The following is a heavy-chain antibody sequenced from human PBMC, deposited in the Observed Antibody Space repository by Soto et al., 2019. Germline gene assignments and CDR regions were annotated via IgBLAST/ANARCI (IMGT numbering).Heavy chain of an antibody. D-gene: IGHD1-1*01. CDR3: ARGRYGDY. CDR1: GYAFTTYG. Sequence: QVDLGQSGAEVKKPGASVKVSCQGSGYAFTTYGITWVRQAPGQGLEWMGWISAHNGNTNYAQKLQGRVTVTRDTSTSTAYMELRSLRYDDTAVYYCARGRYGDYWGQGALVTVSS. CDR2: ISAHNGNT. V-gene: IGHV1-18*01. J-gene: IGHJ4*02.